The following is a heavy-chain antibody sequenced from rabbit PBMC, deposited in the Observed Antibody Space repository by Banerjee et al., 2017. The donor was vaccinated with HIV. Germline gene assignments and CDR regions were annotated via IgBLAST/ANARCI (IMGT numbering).Heavy chain of an antibody. CDR2: IYTGSGSA. CDR3: ARGGVGTTYPYGGMDL. V-gene: IGHV1S45*01. CDR1: GFSFSSNYY. Sequence: QEQLVESGGGLVQPEGSLTLTCTASGFSFSSNYYMCWVRQAPGKGLEWIGCIYTGSGSAYYASWAKGRFTISKTSSTTVTLQMTSLTVADTATYFCARGGVGTTYPYGGMDLWGPGTLVTVS. J-gene: IGHJ6*01. D-gene: IGHD8-1*01.